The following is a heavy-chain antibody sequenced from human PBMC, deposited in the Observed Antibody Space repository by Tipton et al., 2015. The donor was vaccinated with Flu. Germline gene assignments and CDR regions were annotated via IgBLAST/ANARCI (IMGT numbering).Heavy chain of an antibody. Sequence: GLVKPSETLSLTCSVSGYSISSGYYWGWVRRPPGKGLEWIGTIYHSGSTYYNPSLKSRLTISVDTSKNQFSLRLSSVTAVDTAVYYCARSTYYYGSGSADYWGQGTLVTVSS. CDR2: IYHSGST. D-gene: IGHD3-10*01. CDR3: ARSTYYYGSGSADY. V-gene: IGHV4-38-2*01. CDR1: GYSISSGYY. J-gene: IGHJ4*02.